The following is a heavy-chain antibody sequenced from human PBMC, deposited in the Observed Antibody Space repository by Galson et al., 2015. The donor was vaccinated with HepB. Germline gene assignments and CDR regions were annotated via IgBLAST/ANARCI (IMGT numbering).Heavy chain of an antibody. D-gene: IGHD5-12*01. J-gene: IGHJ2*01. V-gene: IGHV5-51*03. CDR1: GYSFTSYW. Sequence: QSGAAVTKPGETLKISCMGSGYSFTSYWIGWVRQMPGKGLEWMGIIYPGDSDTRYRPSLPGPVTNSGDKSINTACLQWNSLKASDTAMYYCARTVYSGYDKQPMGVRNDENYWYFDLWGRGTLVTVSS. CDR2: IYPGDSDT. CDR3: ARTVYSGYDKQPMGVRNDENYWYFDL.